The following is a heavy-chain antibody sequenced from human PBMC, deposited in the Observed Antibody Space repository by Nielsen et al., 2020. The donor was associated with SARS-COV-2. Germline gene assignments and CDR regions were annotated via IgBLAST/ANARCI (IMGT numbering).Heavy chain of an antibody. CDR1: PFTFSTYW. J-gene: IGHJ4*02. CDR2: INSDGSST. CDR3: VRGLQVPNGLAHR. Sequence: SSASSPFTFSTYWMHWVRPPPGKGLVWVSRINSDGSSTSYADSVKGRFTISRDNAKNTLYLQMNSLRAEDTAVYYCVRGLQVPNGLAHRWGQGTLVTVSS. V-gene: IGHV3-74*01. D-gene: IGHD3-16*01.